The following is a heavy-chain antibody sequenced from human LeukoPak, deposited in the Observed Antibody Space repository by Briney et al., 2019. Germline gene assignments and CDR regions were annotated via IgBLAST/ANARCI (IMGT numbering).Heavy chain of an antibody. CDR1: GGSISSGDYY. CDR3: ARVAGYGGNYYFDY. V-gene: IGHV4-30-4*01. J-gene: IGHJ4*02. CDR2: IYYSGST. D-gene: IGHD4-23*01. Sequence: PSETLSLTCTVSGGSISSGDYYWSWIRQPPGKGLEWIGYIYYSGSTYYNPSLKSRVTISVDTSKNQFSLTLSSVTAADTAVYYCARVAGYGGNYYFDYWGQGTLVTVSS.